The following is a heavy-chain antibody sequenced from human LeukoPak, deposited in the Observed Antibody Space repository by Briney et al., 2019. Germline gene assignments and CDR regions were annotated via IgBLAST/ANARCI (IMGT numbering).Heavy chain of an antibody. Sequence: PGGSLRLSCAASGFTFSDYYMSWIRQAPGKGLEWVSYISRSGSTIYYADSVKGRFTISRDNAKNSLYLQMNSLRAEDTGVYYCARATLGGNGYYFDYWGQGTLVTVSS. CDR1: GFTFSDYY. J-gene: IGHJ4*02. CDR3: ARATLGGNGYYFDY. CDR2: ISRSGSTI. V-gene: IGHV3-11*04. D-gene: IGHD3-10*01.